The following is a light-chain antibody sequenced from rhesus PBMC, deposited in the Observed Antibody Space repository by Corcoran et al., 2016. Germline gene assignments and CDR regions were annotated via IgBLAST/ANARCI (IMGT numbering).Light chain of an antibody. CDR1: QSLLYTSNNKNY. J-gene: IGKJ2*01. CDR3: QQYYSPPYT. Sequence: DIVMTQSPDSLAVSLGERVIINCKSSQSLLYTSNNKNYLAWYQQKPGQAHKLFIYWAYTRESGVPNLFRGSGSGPDFTLTISGLQAEDVAVYYCQQYYSPPYTFGQGAKVEI. V-gene: IGKV4-1*01. CDR2: WAY.